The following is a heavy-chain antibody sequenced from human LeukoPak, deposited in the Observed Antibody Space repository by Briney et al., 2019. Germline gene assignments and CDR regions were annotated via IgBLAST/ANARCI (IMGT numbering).Heavy chain of an antibody. CDR2: ISVSGNT. V-gene: IGHV3-23*01. J-gene: IGHJ4*02. D-gene: IGHD3-3*01. CDR1: GFTLSSYA. CDR3: ARGRITDFWSGYYTNYFDY. Sequence: GGSLRLSCAASGFTLSSYAMSWVRQAPGKGLEWVSAISVSGNTYHADSVKGRFTISRDSSKNSLYLQVNSLRAEDTAVYYCARGRITDFWSGYYTNYFDYWGQGTLVTVSS.